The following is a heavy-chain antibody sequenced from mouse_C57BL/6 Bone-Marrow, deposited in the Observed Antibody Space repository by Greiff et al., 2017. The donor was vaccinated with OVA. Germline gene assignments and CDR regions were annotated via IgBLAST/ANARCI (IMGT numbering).Heavy chain of an antibody. Sequence: EVQLKESGGDLVKPGGSLKLSCAASGFTFSSYGMSWVRQTPDKRLEWVATISSGGSYTYYPDSVKGRFTISRDNAKNTLNLQMSSLKSEDTAMYYCARQGALGWSYWGQGTTLTVSS. CDR2: ISSGGSYT. D-gene: IGHD2-3*01. J-gene: IGHJ2*01. CDR3: ARQGALGWSY. CDR1: GFTFSSYG. V-gene: IGHV5-6*01.